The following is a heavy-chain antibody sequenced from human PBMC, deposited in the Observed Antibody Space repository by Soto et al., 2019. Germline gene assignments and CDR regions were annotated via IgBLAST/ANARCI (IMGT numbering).Heavy chain of an antibody. Sequence: EVQLVESGGGLVQPGGSLRLSCAASGFTVSSRYMSWVRQVPGKGLEWVSVMYSGGSPYYADSVKGRFTISRDNSKNTLYLQMNSLSAEDTAVYYCVRDTHKDYWGQGTLVTVSS. CDR3: VRDTHKDY. CDR2: MYSGGSP. V-gene: IGHV3-66*01. CDR1: GFTVSSRY. D-gene: IGHD2-15*01. J-gene: IGHJ4*02.